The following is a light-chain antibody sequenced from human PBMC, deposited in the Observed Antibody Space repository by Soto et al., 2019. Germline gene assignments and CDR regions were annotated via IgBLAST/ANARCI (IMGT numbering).Light chain of an antibody. V-gene: IGLV2-14*01. CDR1: SSDIGGYNY. CDR2: DVS. J-gene: IGLJ1*01. Sequence: QSALTQTASVSGSPGQSITIACTGTSSDIGGYNYVSWYQQYPGKAPKVMIYDVSNRPSGVSNRFSGSKSGNTASLTISGLQAADEADYYCSSYTSSSTLEVFGTGTKLTVL. CDR3: SSYTSSSTLEV.